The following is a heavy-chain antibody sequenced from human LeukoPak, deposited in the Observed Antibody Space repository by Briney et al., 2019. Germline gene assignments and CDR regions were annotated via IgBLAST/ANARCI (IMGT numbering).Heavy chain of an antibody. D-gene: IGHD2-15*01. CDR2: INSDGSST. V-gene: IGHV3-74*01. CDR3: AKVLGGLWPGIDY. Sequence: GGSLRPSCTASGFTFSTHSMHWVRQAPGKGPVCVSRINSDGSSTRYADSVTGRFTISRDNAKNNVYLQMNSLRAEDTAVYYCAKVLGGLWPGIDYWGQGTVVTVSS. CDR1: GFTFSTHS. J-gene: IGHJ4*02.